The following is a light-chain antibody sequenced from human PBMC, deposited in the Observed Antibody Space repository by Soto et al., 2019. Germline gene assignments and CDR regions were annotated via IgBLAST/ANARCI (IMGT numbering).Light chain of an antibody. Sequence: DIVMNQSPPSLSVTPGEPASISCRSSQSLLHSSGHYFLNWYLQKPGQSPQLLIYWGSNRASGVPDRFSGSGSGTDFTLQIRGVEAEDVGVYYCMQAAQTRTFGQGTKVEIK. V-gene: IGKV2-28*01. CDR3: MQAAQTRT. CDR1: QSLLHSSGHYF. CDR2: WGS. J-gene: IGKJ1*01.